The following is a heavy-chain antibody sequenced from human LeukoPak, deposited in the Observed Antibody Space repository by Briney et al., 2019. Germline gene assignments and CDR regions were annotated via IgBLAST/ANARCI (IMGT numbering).Heavy chain of an antibody. V-gene: IGHV1-2*04. CDR2: INPNSGGT. D-gene: IGHD6-13*01. CDR3: ARERSSWDSIHDAFDI. CDR1: GYTFTSYG. J-gene: IGHJ3*02. Sequence: ASVKVSCKASGYTFTSYGISWVRQAPGQGLEWMGWINPNSGGTSYAQKFQGWVTMTRDTSISTAYMELSRLRSDDTAVYYCARERSSWDSIHDAFDIWGQGTMVTVSS.